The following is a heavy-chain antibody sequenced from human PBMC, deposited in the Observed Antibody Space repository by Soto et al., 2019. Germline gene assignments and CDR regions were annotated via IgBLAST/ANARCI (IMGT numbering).Heavy chain of an antibody. CDR3: ARSREDFHDGSGPRWVWFDP. D-gene: IGHD3-22*01. CDR2: IYSSGST. CDR1: GASTSRDY. Sequence: QVQLQESGPGLVKPSETLSLTCTVSGASTSRDYWSWIRLSPGKGLEWIGYIYSSGSTKYNPSLRSRVTISEDTLKTQFSRKMRSVTTAATAVYYCARSREDFHDGSGPRWVWFDPWGQGTLVTVSS. V-gene: IGHV4-59*01. J-gene: IGHJ5*02.